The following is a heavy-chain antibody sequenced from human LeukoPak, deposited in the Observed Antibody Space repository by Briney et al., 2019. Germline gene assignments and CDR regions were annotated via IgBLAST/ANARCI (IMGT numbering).Heavy chain of an antibody. Sequence: PGGSLRLSCAASGFTFSSYELNWVRQTPGKGLEWVSYISSSGSSIYYADSVKGRFTISRDNAKNSLYLQMNSLRAEDRAVYYCARALYGSGSYPLNAFDIWGQGTMVTVSS. V-gene: IGHV3-48*03. CDR1: GFTFSSYE. J-gene: IGHJ3*02. D-gene: IGHD3-10*01. CDR2: ISSSGSSI. CDR3: ARALYGSGSYPLNAFDI.